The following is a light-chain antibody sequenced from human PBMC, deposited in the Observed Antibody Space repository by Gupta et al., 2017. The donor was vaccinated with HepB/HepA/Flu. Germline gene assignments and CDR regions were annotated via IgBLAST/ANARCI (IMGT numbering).Light chain of an antibody. CDR2: DVS. V-gene: IGLV2-23*02. Sequence: QSALTQPASVSGSPGPSITISCTGTSSDVGSYNLVSWYQQHPGKAPKLMIYDVSKRPSGVSNRFSGSKSGNTASLTISGLQAEDEADYYCCSYAGSSTFGVVFGGGTKLTVL. CDR3: CSYAGSSTFGVV. J-gene: IGLJ2*01. CDR1: SSDVGSYNL.